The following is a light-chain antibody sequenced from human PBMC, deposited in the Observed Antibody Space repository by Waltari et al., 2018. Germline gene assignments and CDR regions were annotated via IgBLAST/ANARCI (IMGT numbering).Light chain of an antibody. CDR3: CSYAGSAISM. CDR1: TRDIGEYNV. J-gene: IGLJ3*02. V-gene: IGLV2-23*02. CDR2: DVN. Sequence: QSALTQSASVSGSPGQAITISCSGTTRDIGEYNVVSWYQQHPGKAPTLIIYDVNKRPSGVSNRFSGSKSGNTAFLTISGLQSADEADYYCCSYAGSAISMFGGGTKVTVL.